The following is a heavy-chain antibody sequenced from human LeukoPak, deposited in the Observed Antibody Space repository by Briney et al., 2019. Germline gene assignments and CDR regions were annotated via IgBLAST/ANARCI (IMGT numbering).Heavy chain of an antibody. J-gene: IGHJ4*02. CDR2: ISSSSSYI. D-gene: IGHD6-19*01. Sequence: GGSLRLSCAASGFTFSSYSMNWVRQAPGKGLEWVSSISSSSSYIYYADSVKGRVTISRDNAKNSLYLQMNSLRAEDTAVYYCARARLAVAGKHHFDYWGQGTLVTVSS. CDR3: ARARLAVAGKHHFDY. V-gene: IGHV3-21*01. CDR1: GFTFSSYS.